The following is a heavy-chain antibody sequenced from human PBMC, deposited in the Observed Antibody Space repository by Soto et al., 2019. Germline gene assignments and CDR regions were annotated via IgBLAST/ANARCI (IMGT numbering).Heavy chain of an antibody. J-gene: IGHJ6*02. CDR2: INPTDSET. D-gene: IGHD4-17*01. Sequence: GESLKISCKTSGHRFTTYWFSWVRQMPGKGLEYMGKINPTDSETNYSPSFEGHVTFSVDRSTSTAYVRWNSLKASDTAMYYCASPTMTSTSFYYAMDVWGQGTTVTVSS. V-gene: IGHV5-10-1*01. CDR3: ASPTMTSTSFYYAMDV. CDR1: GHRFTTYW.